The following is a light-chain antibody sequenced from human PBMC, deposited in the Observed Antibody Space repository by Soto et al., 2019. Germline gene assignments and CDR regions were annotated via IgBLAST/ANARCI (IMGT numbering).Light chain of an antibody. J-gene: IGKJ4*01. Sequence: QMAHSPSSLSASVGDRVSVTCLASQSISTYLHWYQQKPGKAPNLLIYAASTLQSGVPSRFSGSGSGTDFTLTISSLQPEDFATYFCQHGYSTPLTFGGGTKVDIK. CDR3: QHGYSTPLT. CDR1: QSISTY. V-gene: IGKV1-39*01. CDR2: AAS.